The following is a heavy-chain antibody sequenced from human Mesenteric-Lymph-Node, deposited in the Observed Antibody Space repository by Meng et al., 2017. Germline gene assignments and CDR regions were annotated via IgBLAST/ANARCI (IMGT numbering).Heavy chain of an antibody. Sequence: GESLKISCAASGFTFSSYEMNWVRQAPGKGLEWVSYISSSGSTIYYADSVKGRFTISRDNAKNSLYLQMNSLRAEDTALYYCARDPAYCGGDCSDYWGQGTLVTVSS. J-gene: IGHJ4*02. CDR3: ARDPAYCGGDCSDY. V-gene: IGHV3-48*03. D-gene: IGHD2-21*02. CDR2: ISSSGSTI. CDR1: GFTFSSYE.